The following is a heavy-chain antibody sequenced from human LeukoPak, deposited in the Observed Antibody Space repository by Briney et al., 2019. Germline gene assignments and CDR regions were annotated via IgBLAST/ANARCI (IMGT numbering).Heavy chain of an antibody. J-gene: IGHJ4*02. CDR1: GGTFSSYA. V-gene: IGHV1-69*04. D-gene: IGHD5-24*01. Sequence: SVKVSCKASGGTFSSYAISWMRQAPGQGLEWMGRIIPIFGIANYAQKFQGRVTITADKSTSTAYMELSSLRSEDTAVYYCARDRSRDGYKYYFDYWGQGTLVTVSS. CDR3: ARDRSRDGYKYYFDY. CDR2: IIPIFGIA.